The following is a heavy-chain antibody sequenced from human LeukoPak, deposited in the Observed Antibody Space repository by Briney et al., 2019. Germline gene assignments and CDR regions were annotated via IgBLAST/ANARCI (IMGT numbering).Heavy chain of an antibody. J-gene: IGHJ4*02. CDR3: AEGYSSSWYGGIIDY. V-gene: IGHV3-30*02. Sequence: GGSLRLSCAASGFTFSSYGIHWVRQAPGKGLEWVAFIRYDGSDEYYADSVKGRFTISRDNSKNTLYLQMNSLRPEDTAVYYCAEGYSSSWYGGIIDYWGQGTLLTVSS. CDR1: GFTFSSYG. D-gene: IGHD6-13*01. CDR2: IRYDGSDE.